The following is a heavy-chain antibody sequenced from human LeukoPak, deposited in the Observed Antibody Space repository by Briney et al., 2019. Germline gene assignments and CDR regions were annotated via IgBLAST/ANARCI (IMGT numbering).Heavy chain of an antibody. V-gene: IGHV3-23*01. J-gene: IGHJ4*02. CDR2: ISGSGGST. CDR1: GFTFSSYA. Sequence: PGGSLRLSCAASGFTFSSYAMSWVRQAPGKGLEWVSAISGSGGSTHYADSVKGRFTISRDNSKNTLYLQMNSLRAEDTAVYYCAKSLSHSSSWYPSHFDYWGQGTLVTVSS. D-gene: IGHD6-13*01. CDR3: AKSLSHSSSWYPSHFDY.